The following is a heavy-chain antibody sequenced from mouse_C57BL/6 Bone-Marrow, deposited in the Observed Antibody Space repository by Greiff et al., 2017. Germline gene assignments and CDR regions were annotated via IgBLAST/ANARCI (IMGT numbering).Heavy chain of an antibody. V-gene: IGHV1-7*01. Sequence: QVQLKESGAELVKPGASVKLSCKASGYTFTSYWMPWVKQRPGQGLVLIGYINPSSGYTKYNQKFKDKATLTADKASRTAYMQLSRLTYADYAVYYWERLGYTMVTTWYFDVGGTGTTVTVSS. CDR1: GYTFTSYW. J-gene: IGHJ1*03. CDR3: ERLGYTMVTTWYFDV. D-gene: IGHD2-1*01. CDR2: INPSSGYT.